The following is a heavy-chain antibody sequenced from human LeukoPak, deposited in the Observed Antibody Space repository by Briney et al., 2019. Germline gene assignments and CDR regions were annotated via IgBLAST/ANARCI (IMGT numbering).Heavy chain of an antibody. CDR3: ARGGIVATIFAFDI. CDR2: IIPIFGTA. CDR1: GGTFSSYA. D-gene: IGHD5-12*01. Sequence: SVKVSCKASGGTFSSYAISWVRQAPGQGLEWMGGIIPIFGTANYAQKFQGRVTITADESTSTAYMELSSLRSEDTAVYYCARGGIVATIFAFDIWGRGTMVTVSS. J-gene: IGHJ3*02. V-gene: IGHV1-69*13.